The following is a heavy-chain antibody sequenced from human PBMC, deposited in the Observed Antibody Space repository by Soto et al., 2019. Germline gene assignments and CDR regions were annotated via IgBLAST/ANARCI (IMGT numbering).Heavy chain of an antibody. CDR3: ARGGTIFGVVTNNYYYYYGMDV. V-gene: IGHV4-34*01. CDR1: GGSFSDYY. Sequence: SETLSLTCAVYGGSFSDYYWSWIRQPPGKGLEWIGEINHSGSTNYNPSLKSRVTISVDTSKCQFSLKLSSVTAADTAVYYCARGGTIFGVVTNNYYYYYGMDVWGQGTTVTVSS. D-gene: IGHD3-3*01. J-gene: IGHJ6*02. CDR2: INHSGST.